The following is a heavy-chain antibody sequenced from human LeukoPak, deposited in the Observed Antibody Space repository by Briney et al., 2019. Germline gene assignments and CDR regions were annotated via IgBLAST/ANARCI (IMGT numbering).Heavy chain of an antibody. J-gene: IGHJ3*02. V-gene: IGHV4-61*02. CDR3: ARGYDFWTPIPSGGAFDI. Sequence: NASETLSLTCTVSGGSISSGSYYWSWIRQPAGKGLEWIGRIYTSGSTNYNPSLKSRVTISVDTSKNQSSLKLSSVTAADTAVYYCARGYDFWTPIPSGGAFDIWGQGTMVTVSS. CDR2: IYTSGST. D-gene: IGHD3-3*01. CDR1: GGSISSGSYY.